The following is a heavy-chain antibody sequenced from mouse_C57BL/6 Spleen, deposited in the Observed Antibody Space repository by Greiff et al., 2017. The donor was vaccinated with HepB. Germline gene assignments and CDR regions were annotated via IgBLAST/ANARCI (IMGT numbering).Heavy chain of an antibody. CDR3: ARGLESLFAY. D-gene: IGHD6-2*01. J-gene: IGHJ3*01. V-gene: IGHV5-17*01. Sequence: EVKLVESGGGLVKPGGSLKLSCAASGFTFSDYGMHWVRQAPEKGLEWVAYISSGSSTIYYADTVKGRFTISRDNAKNTLFLQMTSLRSEDTAMYYCARGLESLFAYWGQGTLVTVSA. CDR1: GFTFSDYG. CDR2: ISSGSSTI.